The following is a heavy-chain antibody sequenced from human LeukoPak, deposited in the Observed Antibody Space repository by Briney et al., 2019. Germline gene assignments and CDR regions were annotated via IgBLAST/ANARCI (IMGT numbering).Heavy chain of an antibody. J-gene: IGHJ4*02. D-gene: IGHD1-1*01. CDR3: AGGAQPFDN. CDR2: INHSGST. Sequence: PSETLSLTCAVYGGSFSGYYWSWIRQPPGKGLEWIGEINHSGSTNYNPSLKSRVTISVDTSKNQFSLKLSSVTAADTAVYYCAGGAQPFDNWGQGTLVTVSS. CDR1: GGSFSGYY. V-gene: IGHV4-34*01.